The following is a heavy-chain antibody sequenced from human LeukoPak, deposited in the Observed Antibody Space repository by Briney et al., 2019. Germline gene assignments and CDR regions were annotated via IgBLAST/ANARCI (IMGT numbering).Heavy chain of an antibody. V-gene: IGHV4-59*01. CDR3: ARDLAFGSRYDFWSGSLDYYYYYMDV. CDR1: GGSISSYY. D-gene: IGHD3-3*01. J-gene: IGHJ6*03. CDR2: ICYSGST. Sequence: TSESLSLTCTVSGGSISSYYWSWIRQPPGKGLEWIGYICYSGSTNYNPSLKSRVTISVDTSKNQFSLKLSPVTAADTAVYYCARDLAFGSRYDFWSGSLDYYYYYMDVWGKGTTVTVSS.